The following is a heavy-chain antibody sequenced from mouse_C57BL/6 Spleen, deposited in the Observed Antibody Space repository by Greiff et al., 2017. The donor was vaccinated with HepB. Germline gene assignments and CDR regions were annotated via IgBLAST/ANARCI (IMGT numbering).Heavy chain of an antibody. Sequence: EVKLMESGPGLVKPSQSLSLTCSVTGYSITSGYYWNWNRQFPGNKLEWMGYISYDGSNNYNPSLKNRISITRDTSKNQFFLKLNSVTTEDTATYYCASTGTSWFAYWGQGTLVTVSA. CDR3: ASTGTSWFAY. V-gene: IGHV3-6*01. J-gene: IGHJ3*01. CDR1: GYSITSGYY. CDR2: ISYDGSN. D-gene: IGHD4-1*01.